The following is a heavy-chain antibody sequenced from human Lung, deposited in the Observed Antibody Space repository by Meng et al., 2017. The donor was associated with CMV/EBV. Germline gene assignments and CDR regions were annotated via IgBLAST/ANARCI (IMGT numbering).Heavy chain of an antibody. Sequence: SETLSLXCAVYGGSFSGYYWSWIRQPPGKGLEWIGEINHGGSTNYNPSLKSRVTISVDTSKNQFSLKLISVTAADTAVYYCASDYGGNSALYWGQGTLVTVSS. CDR3: ASDYGGNSALY. CDR2: INHGGST. D-gene: IGHD4-23*01. V-gene: IGHV4-34*01. J-gene: IGHJ4*02. CDR1: GGSFSGYY.